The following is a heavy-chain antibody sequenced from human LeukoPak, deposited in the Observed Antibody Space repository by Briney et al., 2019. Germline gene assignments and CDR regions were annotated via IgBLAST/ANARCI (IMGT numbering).Heavy chain of an antibody. V-gene: IGHV3-11*01. D-gene: IGHD5-18*01. CDR1: GFTFSDYY. CDR2: ISSSGSPI. Sequence: GGSLRLSCAASGFTFSDYYMSWIRQAPGKGLEWVSQISSSGSPIYYGDSVKGRFTISRDNAKNSLYLQMNSLRAEDTAVYYCARVFTRGYSYGHFDYWGQRTLVTVSS. J-gene: IGHJ4*02. CDR3: ARVFTRGYSYGHFDY.